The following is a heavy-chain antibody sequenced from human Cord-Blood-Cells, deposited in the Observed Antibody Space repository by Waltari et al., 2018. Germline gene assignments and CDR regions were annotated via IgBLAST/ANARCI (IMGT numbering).Heavy chain of an antibody. V-gene: IGHV4-34*01. CDR1: GGSFSGYY. J-gene: IGHJ4*02. D-gene: IGHD6-6*01. CDR2: INHSGST. CDR3: ATLTSVSIAARPFDY. Sequence: QVQLQQWGAGLLKPSETLSLTCAVYGGSFSGYYWSWFRQPPGKGLEWIGEINHSGSTNYNPSLKSRVTISVDTSKNQFSLKLSSVTAADTAVYYCATLTSVSIAARPFDYWGQGTLVTVSS.